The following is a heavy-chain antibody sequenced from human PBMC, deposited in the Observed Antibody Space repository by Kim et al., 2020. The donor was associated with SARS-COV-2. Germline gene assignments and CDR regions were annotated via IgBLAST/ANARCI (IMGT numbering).Heavy chain of an antibody. Sequence: PSSKSRVTSSVDTSKNQFSLKLSSVTAADTAVYYCARHAITMVRGVIIDYWGQGTLVTVSS. V-gene: IGHV4-39*01. CDR3: ARHAITMVRGVIIDY. D-gene: IGHD3-10*01. J-gene: IGHJ4*02.